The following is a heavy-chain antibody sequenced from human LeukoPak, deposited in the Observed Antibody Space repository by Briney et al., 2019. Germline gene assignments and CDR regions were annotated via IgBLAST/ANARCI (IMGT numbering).Heavy chain of an antibody. CDR2: IWYDESNK. CDR3: ASLAMADAFDI. CDR1: GFTFSSYG. J-gene: IGHJ3*02. D-gene: IGHD5-24*01. V-gene: IGHV3-33*01. Sequence: GGSLRLSCAASGFTFSSYGMHWVRQAPGKGLEWVAVIWYDESNKYYADSVKGRFTISRDNSKNTLYLQMNSLRAEDTAVYYCASLAMADAFDIWGQGTVVTVSS.